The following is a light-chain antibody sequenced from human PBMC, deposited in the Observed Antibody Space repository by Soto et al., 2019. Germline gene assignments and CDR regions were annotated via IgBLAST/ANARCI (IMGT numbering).Light chain of an antibody. V-gene: IGKV3D-20*02. Sequence: EIVLTQSPGTLSLSPGERGTLSCRASQSVRSSYLAWYQHKPGQAPRLLIYGASNRATGIPDRFSGSGSGTDFTLTISRLEPEDFSVYYCQQRYNFPITFGQGTRLEIK. CDR3: QQRYNFPIT. CDR2: GAS. CDR1: QSVRSSY. J-gene: IGKJ5*01.